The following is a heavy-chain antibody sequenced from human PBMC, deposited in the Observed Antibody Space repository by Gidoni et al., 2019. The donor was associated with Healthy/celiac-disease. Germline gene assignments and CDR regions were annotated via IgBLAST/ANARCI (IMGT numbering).Heavy chain of an antibody. Sequence: QVQLVESGGGLFKPGGSLGLPCAASGFTFSNYYMSCIRQAPGKGLEWVSYSSSSGSTIYYADSVKGRFTISRDNAKNSLYLQMNSLRAEDTAVYYCARDSGSYGYYYYGMDVWGQGTTVTVSS. J-gene: IGHJ6*02. V-gene: IGHV3-11*01. CDR2: SSSSGSTI. CDR1: GFTFSNYY. CDR3: ARDSGSYGYYYYGMDV. D-gene: IGHD1-26*01.